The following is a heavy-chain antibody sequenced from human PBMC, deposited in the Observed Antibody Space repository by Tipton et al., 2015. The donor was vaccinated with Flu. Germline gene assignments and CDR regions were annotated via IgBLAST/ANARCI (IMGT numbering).Heavy chain of an antibody. V-gene: IGHV4-61*05. CDR1: GGSISSSDYY. Sequence: TLSLTCTVSGGSISSSDYYWGWIRQPPGKGLEWIGYIYYSGSISYNPSLKSRVTISVDTSKNQFSLELTSVTAADTAVYYCARESPPDYWGQGILVTVSS. J-gene: IGHJ4*02. CDR3: ARESPPDY. CDR2: IYYSGSI.